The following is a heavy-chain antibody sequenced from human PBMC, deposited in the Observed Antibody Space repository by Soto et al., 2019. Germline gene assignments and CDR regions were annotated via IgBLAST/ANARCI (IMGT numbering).Heavy chain of an antibody. J-gene: IGHJ4*02. CDR2: FDPEDGET. V-gene: IGHV1-24*01. CDR3: ATVTYYYDSSGYYQLYHFDY. Sequence: ASVKVSCKVSGYTLTELSMHWVRQAPGKGLEWMGGFDPEDGETIYAQKFQGRVTMTEDTSTDTAYMELSSLRSEDTAVYYCATVTYYYDSSGYYQLYHFDYWGQGTLVTVSS. CDR1: GYTLTELS. D-gene: IGHD3-22*01.